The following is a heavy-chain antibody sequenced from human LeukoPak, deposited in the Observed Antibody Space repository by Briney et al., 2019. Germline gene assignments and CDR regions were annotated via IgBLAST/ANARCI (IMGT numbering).Heavy chain of an antibody. CDR2: IYYSGST. CDR1: GGSISSGGYY. CDR3: ARGLSGHRLGYFDY. V-gene: IGHV4-31*03. D-gene: IGHD5-12*01. Sequence: PSETLSLTCTVSGGSISSGGYYWSWIRQHPGKGLEWIGYIYYSGSTYYNPSLKSRVTVSVDTSKNQFSLKLSSVTAADTAVYYCARGLSGHRLGYFDYWGQGTLVTVSS. J-gene: IGHJ4*02.